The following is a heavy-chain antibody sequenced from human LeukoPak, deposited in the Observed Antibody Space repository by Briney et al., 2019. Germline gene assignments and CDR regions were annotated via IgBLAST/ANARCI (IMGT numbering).Heavy chain of an antibody. CDR2: ISDDGGDT. J-gene: IGHJ4*02. Sequence: GGSLRLSCAASGFTFNNYAMSWVRQAPGKGLVWVSAISDDGGDTKYADSVKGRFTVSRDNSKNTLYLQMNSLRAEDTAVYYCAKDSPLGYYDSSGYLDYWGQGTLVTVSS. CDR3: AKDSPLGYYDSSGYLDY. D-gene: IGHD3-22*01. V-gene: IGHV3-23*01. CDR1: GFTFNNYA.